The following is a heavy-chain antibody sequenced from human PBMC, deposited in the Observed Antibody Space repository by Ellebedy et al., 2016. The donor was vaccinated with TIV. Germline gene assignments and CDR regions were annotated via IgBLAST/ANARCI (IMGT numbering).Heavy chain of an antibody. CDR1: GFTFDDYA. J-gene: IGHJ3*02. V-gene: IGHV3-9*03. CDR3: AKDFYYGGNSEWAFDI. CDR2: ISWNSGSI. D-gene: IGHD4-23*01. Sequence: PGGSLRLSCAASGFTFDDYAMHWVRQAPGKGLEWVSGISWNSGSIGYADSVKGRFTISRDNAKNPLYLQMNSLRAEDMALYYCAKDFYYGGNSEWAFDIWGQGTMVTVSS.